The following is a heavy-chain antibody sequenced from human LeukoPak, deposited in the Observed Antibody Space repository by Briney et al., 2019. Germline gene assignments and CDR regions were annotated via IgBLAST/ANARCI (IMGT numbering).Heavy chain of an antibody. V-gene: IGHV4-59*01. Sequence: SETLSLTCTVSGGSISSYYWSWIRQPPGKGLEWIGYIYYSGSTNYNPPLKSRVTISVDTSKNQFSLKLSSVTAADTAVYYCARENTRDGYNLFDYWGQGTLVTVSS. CDR1: GGSISSYY. D-gene: IGHD5-24*01. CDR2: IYYSGST. CDR3: ARENTRDGYNLFDY. J-gene: IGHJ4*02.